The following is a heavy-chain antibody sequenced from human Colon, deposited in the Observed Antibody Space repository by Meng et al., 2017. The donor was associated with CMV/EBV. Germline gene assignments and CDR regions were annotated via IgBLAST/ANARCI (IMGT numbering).Heavy chain of an antibody. Sequence: SCNASGYTFTDYKIHWVRQAPGQGLEWMGWINPNMGGPTYAQKFKGRITVTRDTSISTVYMEVNSLTSDDTAVYYCARAGDDYFDLWGQGTLVTVSS. CDR3: ARAGDDYFDL. J-gene: IGHJ4*02. CDR2: INPNMGGP. CDR1: GYTFTDYK. D-gene: IGHD5-24*01. V-gene: IGHV1-2*02.